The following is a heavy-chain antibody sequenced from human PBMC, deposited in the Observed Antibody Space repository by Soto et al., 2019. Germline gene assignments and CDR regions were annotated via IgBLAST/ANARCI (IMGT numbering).Heavy chain of an antibody. Sequence: GGSLRLSCAASGFTFSDYSMNWVRQAPGKGLEWVAYISSGSSAIYYADSVKGRFTISRDNVKNSLYLQMNSLRDEDTAVYYCARDTPFDYWGQGALVTVSS. CDR1: GFTFSDYS. J-gene: IGHJ4*02. V-gene: IGHV3-48*02. CDR3: ARDTPFDY. CDR2: ISSGSSAI.